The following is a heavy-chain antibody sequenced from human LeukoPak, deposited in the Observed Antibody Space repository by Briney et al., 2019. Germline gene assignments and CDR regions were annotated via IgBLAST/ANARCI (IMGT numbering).Heavy chain of an antibody. V-gene: IGHV4-34*01. D-gene: IGHD4/OR15-4a*01. CDR2: INHIGST. CDR3: ARGPNYQSLYNSYYFMNV. J-gene: IGHJ6*03. Sequence: SETLSLTCAVYGVSFSGYYWTWVRQPPGKGLEWIGEINHIGSTNYNPSLKNRVTISLDTSKNQFSVSLTSVTAADTAVYFCARGPNYQSLYNSYYFMNVWGKGTPVTVSS. CDR1: GVSFSGYY.